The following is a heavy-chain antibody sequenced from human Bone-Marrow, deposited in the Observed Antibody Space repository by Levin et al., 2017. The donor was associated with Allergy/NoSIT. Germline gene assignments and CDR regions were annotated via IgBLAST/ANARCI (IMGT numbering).Heavy chain of an antibody. CDR2: ISSSSNII. D-gene: IGHD4-11*01. V-gene: IGHV3-48*02. J-gene: IGHJ4*02. CDR1: GFTFRSYG. CDR3: ARKYSDYLDY. Sequence: LSLPCAASGFTFRSYGMNWVRQAPGKGLEWVSYISSSSNIIYYADSVKGRFAISRDNAENSLYLQMNSLRDEDTAVYYCARKYSDYLDYWGQGTLVTVSS.